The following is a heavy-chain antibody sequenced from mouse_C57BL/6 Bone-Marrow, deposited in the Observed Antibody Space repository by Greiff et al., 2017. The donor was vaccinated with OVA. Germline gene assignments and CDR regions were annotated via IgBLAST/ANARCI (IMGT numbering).Heavy chain of an antibody. J-gene: IGHJ4*01. CDR1: GFTFSSYA. D-gene: IGHD2-1*01. CDR3: TRLLDAMDY. V-gene: IGHV5-9-1*02. Sequence: EVKLQESGEGLVKPGGSLKLSCAASGFTFSSYAKSWVRQTPEKRLEWVAYISSGGDYIYYADTVKGRFTISRDNARNTLYLQMSSLKSEDTAMYYCTRLLDAMDYWGQGTSVTVSS. CDR2: ISSGGDYI.